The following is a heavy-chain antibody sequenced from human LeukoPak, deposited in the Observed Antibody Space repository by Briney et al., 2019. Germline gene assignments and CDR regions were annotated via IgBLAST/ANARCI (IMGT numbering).Heavy chain of an antibody. J-gene: IGHJ4*02. D-gene: IGHD4-17*01. CDR1: GGSISSYY. Sequence: SETLSLTCTVSGGSISSYYWSWIRQPPGKGLEWIGYIYYSGSTNYNPSLKSRVTISVDTSKNQFSLKLSSVTAADTAVYYCARDTFPTTVFDYWGQGTLVTVSS. CDR3: ARDTFPTTVFDY. CDR2: IYYSGST. V-gene: IGHV4-59*12.